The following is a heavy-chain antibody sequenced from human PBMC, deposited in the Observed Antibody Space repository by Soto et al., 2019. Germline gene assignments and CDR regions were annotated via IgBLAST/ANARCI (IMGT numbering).Heavy chain of an antibody. V-gene: IGHV4-59*01. Sequence: TSETLSLTCTVSGGSISSYYWSWIRQPPGKGLEWIGYIYYSGSTNYNPSLKSRVTISVDTSKNQFSLKLSSVTAADTAVYYCAKYRGYERNSFYMGGQGTMFTVS. CDR3: AKYRGYERNSFYM. J-gene: IGHJ3*02. D-gene: IGHD5-12*01. CDR2: IYYSGST. CDR1: GGSISSYY.